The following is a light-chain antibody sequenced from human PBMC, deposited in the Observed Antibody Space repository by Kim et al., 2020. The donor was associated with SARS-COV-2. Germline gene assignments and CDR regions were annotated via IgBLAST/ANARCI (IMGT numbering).Light chain of an antibody. CDR2: GAS. V-gene: IGKV3-20*01. CDR1: ESVNYNY. CDR3: QQYSTSLT. J-gene: IGKJ5*01. Sequence: SPGEAATLAYRANESVNYNYLAWYQQKPGQAPRLLMFGASRRATGIPDRFTGSGSGTDFTLSISRLEPEDFAVYHCQQYSTSLTFGQGTRLEIK.